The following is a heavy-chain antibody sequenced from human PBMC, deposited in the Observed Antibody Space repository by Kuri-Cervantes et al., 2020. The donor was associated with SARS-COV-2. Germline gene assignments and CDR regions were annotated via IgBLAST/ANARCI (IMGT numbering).Heavy chain of an antibody. D-gene: IGHD2-21*01. Sequence: LTLTCTFSGFSLSTSGMCVSWVRQAPGKGLEWVSAISGSGGSTYYADSVKGRFTISRDNSKNTLYLQMNSLRAEDTAVYYCAKEEYCGGDCSLGYFDYWGQGTLVTVSS. CDR2: ISGSGGST. CDR1: GFSLSTSG. CDR3: AKEEYCGGDCSLGYFDY. J-gene: IGHJ4*02. V-gene: IGHV3-23*01.